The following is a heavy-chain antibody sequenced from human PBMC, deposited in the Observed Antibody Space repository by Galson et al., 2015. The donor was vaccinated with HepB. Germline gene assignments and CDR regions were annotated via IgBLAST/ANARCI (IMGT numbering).Heavy chain of an antibody. V-gene: IGHV1-2*02. CDR1: GYTFTGYY. CDR2: INPNSGGT. J-gene: IGHJ4*02. Sequence: SVKVSCKASGYTFTGYYMHWVRQAPGQGLEWMGWINPNSGGTNYAQKFQGRVTMTRDTSISTAYMELSRLRSDDTAVYYCARGGWFGELLFDYWGQGTLVTVSS. D-gene: IGHD3-10*01. CDR3: ARGGWFGELLFDY.